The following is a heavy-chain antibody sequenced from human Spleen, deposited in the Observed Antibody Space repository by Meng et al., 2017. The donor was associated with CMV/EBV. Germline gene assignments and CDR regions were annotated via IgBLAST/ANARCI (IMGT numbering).Heavy chain of an antibody. CDR3: ARGATPIPDY. CDR2: IYHSGST. CDR1: GGSFSGYY. D-gene: IGHD1-26*01. J-gene: IGHJ4*02. V-gene: IGHV4-34*01. Sequence: GSLRLSCAVYGGSFSGYYWSWIRQPPGKGLEWIGSIYHSGSTYYNPSLKSRVTISVDTSKNQFSLKLSSVTAADTAVYYCARGATPIPDYWGQGTLVTVSS.